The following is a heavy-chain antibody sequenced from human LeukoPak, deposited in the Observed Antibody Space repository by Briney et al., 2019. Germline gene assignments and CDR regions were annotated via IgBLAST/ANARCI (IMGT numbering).Heavy chain of an antibody. Sequence: GSLRLSCAASGFTFSYNWMHRVRQAPGKGLVWVSRISSDGRTTHYADSVKGRFTISRDSAKNTLFLQMNDLRAEDTAVYYCLGYYSGSPNWGQGTLVTVSS. D-gene: IGHD3-10*01. CDR1: GFTFSYNW. CDR2: ISSDGRTT. J-gene: IGHJ4*02. V-gene: IGHV3-74*01. CDR3: LGYYSGSPN.